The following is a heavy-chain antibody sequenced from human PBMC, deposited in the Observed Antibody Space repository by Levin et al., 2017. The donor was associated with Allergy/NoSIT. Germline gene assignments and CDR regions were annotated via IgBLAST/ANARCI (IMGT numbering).Heavy chain of an antibody. D-gene: IGHD3-9*01. V-gene: IGHV1-2*02. J-gene: IGHJ4*02. CDR1: GYMFTGYY. Sequence: GESLKISCKASGYMFTGYYIHWVRQAPGQGLEWVGWISPYAGGTYSAQKFQGRVTMTRETSVSTVYMEMDRLTSDDTAVYFCARGSDADWLSSTLDFWGRGTLVTVSS. CDR3: ARGSDADWLSSTLDF. CDR2: ISPYAGGT.